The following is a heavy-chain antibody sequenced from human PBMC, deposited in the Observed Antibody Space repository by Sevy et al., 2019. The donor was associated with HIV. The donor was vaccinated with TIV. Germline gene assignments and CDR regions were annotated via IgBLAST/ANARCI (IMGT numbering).Heavy chain of an antibody. Sequence: GGSLRLSCAASGFTFSSYGMHWVRQAPGKGLEWVAVIWYDGSNKYYADSVKGRFTISRDNSKNTLYLQMNSLRAEDTAVYYCARRGGAGGYCSGGNCPFFYYFDYWGQGTLVTVSS. CDR1: GFTFSSYG. CDR3: ARRGGAGGYCSGGNCPFFYYFDY. V-gene: IGHV3-33*01. CDR2: IWYDGSNK. J-gene: IGHJ4*02. D-gene: IGHD2-15*01.